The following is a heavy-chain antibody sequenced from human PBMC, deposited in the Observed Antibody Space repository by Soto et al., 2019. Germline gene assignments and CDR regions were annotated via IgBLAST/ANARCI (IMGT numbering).Heavy chain of an antibody. J-gene: IGHJ4*02. Sequence: GGSLRLSCAASGFTFSSYGMHWVRQAPGKGLEWVAVIWYDGSNKYYADSVKGRFTISRDNSKNTLYLQMNSLRAEDTAVYYCARAYQQLAPFDYWGQGTLVTVSS. D-gene: IGHD6-13*01. CDR1: GFTFSSYG. CDR2: IWYDGSNK. CDR3: ARAYQQLAPFDY. V-gene: IGHV3-33*01.